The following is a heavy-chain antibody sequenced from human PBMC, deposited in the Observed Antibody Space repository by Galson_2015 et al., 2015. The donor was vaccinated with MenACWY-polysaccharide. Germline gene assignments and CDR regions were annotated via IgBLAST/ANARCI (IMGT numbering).Heavy chain of an antibody. CDR3: AKGCNTGGNCFYFDQ. D-gene: IGHD2-15*01. CDR1: GFNFNNNG. Sequence: SLRLSCAASGFNFNNNGMHWVRQAPGKGLEWVAIISYDGSTTYYGDSVKGRFTISRDNSKNTVYLEMNSLRAEDTAVYYCAKGCNTGGNCFYFDQWGQGTRVTVSS. CDR2: ISYDGSTT. V-gene: IGHV3-30*18. J-gene: IGHJ4*02.